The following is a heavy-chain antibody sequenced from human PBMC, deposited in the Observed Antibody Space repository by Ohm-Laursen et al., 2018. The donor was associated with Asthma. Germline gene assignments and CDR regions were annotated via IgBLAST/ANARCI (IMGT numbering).Heavy chain of an antibody. V-gene: IGHV3-15*01. CDR3: NTGPDSPELGV. J-gene: IGHJ6*02. CDR1: GFTFTNAW. Sequence: SLRLSCAASGFTFTNAWLKWVRQPPGKGLQWVGRIKSKTDGGTTDYAAPVKGRFTISRDDSKNTLYLQMNSLKSEDTAAYYCNTGPDSPELGVWGQGTTVTVSS. D-gene: IGHD3-22*01. CDR2: IKSKTDGGTT.